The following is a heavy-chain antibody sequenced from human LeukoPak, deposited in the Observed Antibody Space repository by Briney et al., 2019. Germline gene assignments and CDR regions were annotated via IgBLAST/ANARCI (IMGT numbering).Heavy chain of an antibody. V-gene: IGHV4-34*01. CDR2: INHSGST. CDR3: ARSAYGSGSYKRYYYYYMDV. J-gene: IGHJ6*03. D-gene: IGHD3-10*01. Sequence: SETLSLTCAVYGGSFSGYYWSWIRQPPGKGLEWIGEINHSGSTNYNPSLKSRVTISVDTSKNQFSLKLSSVTAADTAVYYCARSAYGSGSYKRYYYYYMDVWGKGTTVTISS. CDR1: GGSFSGYY.